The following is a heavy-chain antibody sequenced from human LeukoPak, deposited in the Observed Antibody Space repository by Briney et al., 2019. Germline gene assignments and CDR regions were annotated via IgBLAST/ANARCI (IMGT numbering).Heavy chain of an antibody. CDR1: GYSFTSYW. J-gene: IGHJ3*02. CDR2: IYPGDSDT. Sequence: GESLKISCKGSGYSFTSYWIGWVRQMPGKGLEWMGIIYPGDSDTRYSPSFQGQVTISADKSISTAYLQWSSLKASDTAMYYCARPQGSSGWSFDAFDIWGQGTMVTVSS. CDR3: ARPQGSSGWSFDAFDI. V-gene: IGHV5-51*01. D-gene: IGHD6-19*01.